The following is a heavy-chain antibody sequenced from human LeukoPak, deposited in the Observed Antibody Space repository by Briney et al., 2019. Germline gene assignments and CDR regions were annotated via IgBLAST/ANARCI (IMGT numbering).Heavy chain of an antibody. V-gene: IGHV3-48*01. CDR3: ARDQGSSSWYDGYFQH. Sequence: GGSLRLSCAASGFTSSSYSMNWVRQAPGKGLEWVSYISSSSSTIYYADSVKGRFTISRDNAKNSLYLQMNSLRAEDTAVYYCARDQGSSSWYDGYFQHWGQGTLVTVSS. J-gene: IGHJ1*01. CDR2: ISSSSSTI. CDR1: GFTSSSYS. D-gene: IGHD6-13*01.